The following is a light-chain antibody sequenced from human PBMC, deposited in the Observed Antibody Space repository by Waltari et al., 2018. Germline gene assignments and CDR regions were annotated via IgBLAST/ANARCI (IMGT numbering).Light chain of an antibody. V-gene: IGKV3-15*01. J-gene: IGKJ1*01. CDR1: PSVSNN. Sequence: EIVMTQSPATLSVSPGARATLSCRASPSVSNNLAWYQQKPGPVPRLHIYSTSTRATGVPGRVSGSGSGTESTLTIRSLQFEDCAVYFCQQYNNWPPEWTFGQGTTVEIK. CDR2: STS. CDR3: QQYNNWPPEWT.